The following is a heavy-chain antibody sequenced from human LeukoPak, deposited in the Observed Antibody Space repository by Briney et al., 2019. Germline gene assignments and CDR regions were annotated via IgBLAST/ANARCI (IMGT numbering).Heavy chain of an antibody. V-gene: IGHV4-39*01. CDR1: GGSISSSSYY. J-gene: IGHJ6*03. CDR2: XXXSGST. D-gene: IGHD6-19*01. CDR3: ARHVSSSSGRYFYYYMDV. Sequence: PSETLSLTCTVSGGSISSSSYYWGWIRQPPGKGLEWIGGXXXSGSTNYNPSLMGRVTASVDTSKSQFSLKLRSVTAADTAVYYCARHVSSSSGRYFYYYMDVWGKGTTVTVSS.